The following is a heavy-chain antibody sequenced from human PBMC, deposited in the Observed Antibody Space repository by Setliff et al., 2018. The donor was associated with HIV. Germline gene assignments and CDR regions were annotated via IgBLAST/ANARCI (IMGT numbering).Heavy chain of an antibody. D-gene: IGHD2-21*01. CDR1: GGTFSSHG. CDR3: ARAQGYCGGECYYHFDY. CDR2: IIPIFGTP. J-gene: IGHJ4*02. Sequence: ASVKVSCKASGGTFSSHGISWVRQAPGQGLEWMGRIIPIFGTPNYAQKFQGRVTFTADKSTSTAYMELNSLRSEDTAVYYGARAQGYCGGECYYHFDYWGKVTLVTVSS. V-gene: IGHV1-69*06.